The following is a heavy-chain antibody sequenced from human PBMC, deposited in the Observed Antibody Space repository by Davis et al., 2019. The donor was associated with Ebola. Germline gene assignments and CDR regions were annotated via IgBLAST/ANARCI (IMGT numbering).Heavy chain of an antibody. Sequence: ASVKVSCKASGYTFTAYDINWVRQATGQGLEWMGWMNPNSGNTGYAQKFQGRVTMTRNTSINTAYMELSSLRSEDTAVYYCARGVGPTGEIDYWGQGTLVTVSS. J-gene: IGHJ4*02. CDR1: GYTFTAYD. CDR3: ARGVGPTGEIDY. CDR2: MNPNSGNT. V-gene: IGHV1-8*01. D-gene: IGHD1-26*01.